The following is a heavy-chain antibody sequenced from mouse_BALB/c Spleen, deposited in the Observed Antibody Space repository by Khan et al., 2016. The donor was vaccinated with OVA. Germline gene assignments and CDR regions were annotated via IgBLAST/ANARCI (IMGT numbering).Heavy chain of an antibody. J-gene: IGHJ3*01. D-gene: IGHD1-3*01. CDR2: IWAGGST. V-gene: IGHV2-9*02. Sequence: VQLQESGHGLVAPSQTLSITCTVSGFSLSNYGVHWVRQPPGKGLEWLGVIWAGGSTNHNSALMSRLSISKDDSKSQVFLKMNSLQTDDTAMYYCARAFYNGAWFAYWGQGTLVTVSA. CDR1: GFSLSNYG. CDR3: ARAFYNGAWFAY.